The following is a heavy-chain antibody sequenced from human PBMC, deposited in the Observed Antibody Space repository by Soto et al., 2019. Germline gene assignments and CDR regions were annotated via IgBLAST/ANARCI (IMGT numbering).Heavy chain of an antibody. CDR2: ITSNGDNT. CDR3: VTGNHLLRYYFEY. Sequence: GGSLRLSCSASGFTFSNFAMHWVRQAPGKGLEYVSGITSNGDNTYHADSVQGRFTISRDNSKSTLYLQITSLRVEDTAVYYCVTGNHLLRYYFEYWGRGALVTVSS. CDR1: GFTFSNFA. D-gene: IGHD2-2*01. V-gene: IGHV3-64D*06. J-gene: IGHJ4*02.